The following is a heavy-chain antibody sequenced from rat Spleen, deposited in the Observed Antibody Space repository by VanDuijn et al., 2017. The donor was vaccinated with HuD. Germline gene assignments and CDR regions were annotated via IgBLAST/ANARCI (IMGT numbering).Heavy chain of an antibody. V-gene: IGHV2-63*01. D-gene: IGHD3-1*01. CDR1: GFSLIRYN. Sequence: QVQLKESGPGLVQPSQTLSLTCTVSGFSLIRYNVHWVRQPPGKGLEWMGRMRYNGDTSYNSDLKSRLSISRDTSKNQVFLKMNSLQTDDTGTYYCTIHPRYWGQGLRVTVSS. CDR3: TIHPRY. J-gene: IGHJ2*01. CDR2: MRYNGDT.